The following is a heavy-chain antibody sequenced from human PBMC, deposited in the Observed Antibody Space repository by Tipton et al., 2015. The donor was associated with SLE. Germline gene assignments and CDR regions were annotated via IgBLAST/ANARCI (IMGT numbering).Heavy chain of an antibody. Sequence: LRLSCTVSGGSISSSSYYWGWIRQPPGKGLEWIGEINHSGSTNYNPSLKSRVTISVDTSKKQFSLKLSSVTAADTAVYYCARYPESNYHWFGPWGQGALVTVSS. V-gene: IGHV4-39*07. CDR1: GGSISSSSYY. CDR3: ARYPESNYHWFGP. D-gene: IGHD4-11*01. J-gene: IGHJ5*02. CDR2: INHSGST.